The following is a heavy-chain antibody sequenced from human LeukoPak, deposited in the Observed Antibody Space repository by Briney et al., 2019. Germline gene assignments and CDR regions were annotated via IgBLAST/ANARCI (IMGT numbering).Heavy chain of an antibody. CDR2: IYYSGST. Sequence: SETLSLTCTVSGGSISSGDYYWSWIRQPPGKGLEWIGYIYYSGSTYYNPSLKSRVTISVDTSKNQFSLKLSSVTAADTAVYCCARAAPYGGYSTFDYWGQGTLVTVSS. J-gene: IGHJ4*02. CDR1: GGSISSGDYY. CDR3: ARAAPYGGYSTFDY. D-gene: IGHD5-12*01. V-gene: IGHV4-30-4*01.